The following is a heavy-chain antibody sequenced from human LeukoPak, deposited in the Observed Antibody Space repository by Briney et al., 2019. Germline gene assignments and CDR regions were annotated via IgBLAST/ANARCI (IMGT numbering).Heavy chain of an antibody. J-gene: IGHJ5*02. Sequence: GGSLRLSCVASGFGLSGYWMYWVRQAPGKGLMYISRNNGDGSTTNYADVVKGRFTMSRDNVKNTLYLQMNSLRVEDTAVYYCARDPRNVGLAPWGQGTLVTVSS. CDR1: GFGLSGYW. CDR3: ARDPRNVGLAP. D-gene: IGHD2-15*01. CDR2: NNGDGSTT. V-gene: IGHV3-74*01.